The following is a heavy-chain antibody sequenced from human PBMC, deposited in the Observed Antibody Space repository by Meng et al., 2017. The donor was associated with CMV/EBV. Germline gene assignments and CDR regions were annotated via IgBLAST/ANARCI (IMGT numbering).Heavy chain of an antibody. J-gene: IGHJ6*02. CDR2: IYYSGST. V-gene: IGHV4-39*07. CDR1: GGSISSSSYY. CDR3: ARDYPGDRDYYYGMDV. Sequence: SETLSLTCTVSGGSISSSSYYWGWIRQPPGKGLEWIGSIYYSGSTYYNPSLKSRVTISVDTSKNQFSLKLSSVTAADTAVYYCARDYPGDRDYYYGMDVWGQGTTVTVSS. D-gene: IGHD7-27*01.